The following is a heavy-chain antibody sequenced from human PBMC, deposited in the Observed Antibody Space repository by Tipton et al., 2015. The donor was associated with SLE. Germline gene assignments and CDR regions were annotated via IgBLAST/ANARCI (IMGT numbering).Heavy chain of an antibody. D-gene: IGHD6-13*01. Sequence: TLSLTCTVSGGSISSYYWSWIRQPPGKGLEWIGYIYYSGSTNYNPSLKGRVTISVDTSKNQFSLKLSPVTAADTAVYYCARGYRIAALRPWYFDLWGRGTLVTVSS. V-gene: IGHV4-59*01. CDR2: IYYSGST. CDR3: ARGYRIAALRPWYFDL. CDR1: GGSISSYY. J-gene: IGHJ2*01.